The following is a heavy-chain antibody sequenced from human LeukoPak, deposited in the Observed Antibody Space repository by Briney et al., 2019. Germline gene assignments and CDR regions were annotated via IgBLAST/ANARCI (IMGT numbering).Heavy chain of an antibody. D-gene: IGHD3-22*01. CDR3: ARAVPSTCYYDSSGYPDY. Sequence: PGGSLRLSCAASGFTFSSYSMNWVRQAPGKGLEWVSSISSSSSYIYYADSVKGRFTISRDNAKNSLYLQMNSLRAEDTAVYYCARAVPSTCYYDSSGYPDYWGQGTLVTVSS. CDR1: GFTFSSYS. V-gene: IGHV3-21*01. J-gene: IGHJ4*02. CDR2: ISSSSSYI.